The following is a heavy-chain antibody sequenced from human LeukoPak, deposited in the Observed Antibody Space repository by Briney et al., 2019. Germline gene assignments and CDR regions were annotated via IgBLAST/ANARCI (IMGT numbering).Heavy chain of an antibody. Sequence: ASVKVSCKGSGYTFSSYDINWVRQATGQGLEWMGWMSPNSGNTDYAQKFQGRVTMTRDTSISTAYMELSSLREEDTAVYYCARGVYDSSGYYYPGGYYYYYMDVWGKGTTVTVSS. CDR3: ARGVYDSSGYYYPGGYYYYYMDV. CDR1: GYTFSSYD. D-gene: IGHD3-22*01. CDR2: MSPNSGNT. J-gene: IGHJ6*03. V-gene: IGHV1-8*01.